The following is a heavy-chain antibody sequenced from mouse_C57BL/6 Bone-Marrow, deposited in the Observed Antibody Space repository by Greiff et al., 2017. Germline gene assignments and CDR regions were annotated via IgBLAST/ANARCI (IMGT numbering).Heavy chain of an antibody. Sequence: VQLQQSGPGLVQPSQSLSITCTVSGFSLTSYGVHWVRQSPGKGLEWLGGIWSGGSTDYNAAFISSLSISKDNSKSQVFFKMNSLQADDTAIYYCARNRKGFAYWGQGTLVTVAA. CDR1: GFSLTSYG. CDR2: IWSGGST. J-gene: IGHJ3*01. CDR3: ARNRKGFAY. V-gene: IGHV2-2*01.